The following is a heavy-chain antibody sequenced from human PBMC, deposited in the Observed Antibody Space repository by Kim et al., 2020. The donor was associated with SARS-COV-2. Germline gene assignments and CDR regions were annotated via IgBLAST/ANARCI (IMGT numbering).Heavy chain of an antibody. J-gene: IGHJ4*02. CDR3: AKDREYCSGGSCYPDY. Sequence: SGKGRFTTSRDNSKNTLYMQMNSLRAEDTAVYYCAKDREYCSGGSCYPDYWGQGTLVTVSS. D-gene: IGHD2-15*01. V-gene: IGHV3-23*01.